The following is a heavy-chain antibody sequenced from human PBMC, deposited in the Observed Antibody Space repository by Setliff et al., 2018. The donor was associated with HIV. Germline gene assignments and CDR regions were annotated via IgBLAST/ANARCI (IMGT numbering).Heavy chain of an antibody. Sequence: GSLRLSCAGFGFIFNTYEMNWVRQSPRKGLEWLARIKSKSDGGTTSYAAPVKDRFTISRDDSRNTLYLQMNSMKSDDTATYYCVGHYYDPLTGYYVWFFDVWGRGTLVTVSS. CDR3: VGHYYDPLTGYYVWFFDV. J-gene: IGHJ2*01. CDR1: GFIFNTYE. D-gene: IGHD3-9*01. CDR2: IKSKSDGGTT. V-gene: IGHV3-15*05.